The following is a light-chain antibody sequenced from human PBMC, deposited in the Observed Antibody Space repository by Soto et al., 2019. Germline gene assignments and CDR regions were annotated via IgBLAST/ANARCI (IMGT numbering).Light chain of an antibody. CDR3: QQYASSTDT. J-gene: IGKJ1*01. Sequence: EIVLTQSPGTLSLSPGEGATLSCRASQSVSSSYLAWYQQKPGQAPRLLIYGASSRATGIPDRFSGSGSGTDFTLTISRLEPEDFEVYYCQQYASSTDTFGQGTKVEIK. CDR1: QSVSSSY. V-gene: IGKV3-20*01. CDR2: GAS.